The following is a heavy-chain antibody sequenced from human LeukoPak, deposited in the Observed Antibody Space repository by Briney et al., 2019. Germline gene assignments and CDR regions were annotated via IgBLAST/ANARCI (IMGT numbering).Heavy chain of an antibody. CDR2: IYTSGST. Sequence: PSETLSLTCTVSGGSISSYYWSWIRQPAGKGLEWIGRIYTSGSTNYNPSLKSRVTMSVDTSKNQFSLKLSSVTAADTAVYYCARGSGGVIVATTILDYWGQGTLVTVSS. CDR1: GGSISSYY. D-gene: IGHD5-12*01. J-gene: IGHJ4*02. CDR3: ARGSGGVIVATTILDY. V-gene: IGHV4-4*07.